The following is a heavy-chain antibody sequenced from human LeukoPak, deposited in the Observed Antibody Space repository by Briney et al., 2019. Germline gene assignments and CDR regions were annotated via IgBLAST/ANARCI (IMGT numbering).Heavy chain of an antibody. CDR2: INPSGGST. CDR1: GGTFTSYY. V-gene: IGHV1-46*01. Sequence: GSSVKVSCKASGGTFTSYYIHWVRQAPGQGLEWMGIINPSGGSTNYAQKFQGRVTMTRDTSTSTVYMELSSLRSDDTAVYYCARGPRITLVRGGQWYFYMDVWGKGTTVTVSS. D-gene: IGHD3-10*01. CDR3: ARGPRITLVRGGQWYFYMDV. J-gene: IGHJ6*03.